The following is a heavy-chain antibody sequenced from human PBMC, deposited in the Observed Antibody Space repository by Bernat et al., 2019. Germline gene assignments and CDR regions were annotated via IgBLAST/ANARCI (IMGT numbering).Heavy chain of an antibody. Sequence: QVQLQESGPGLVKPSQTLSLTCTVSGGSISSGDYYWSWIRQPPGKGLEWIGYIYYSGSTYYNPSLKSRVTISVDTSKNQFSLKLSSVTAADTAVYYCARALEDGYNLYYFDYWGQGTLVTVSS. CDR1: GGSISSGDYY. V-gene: IGHV4-30-4*01. D-gene: IGHD5-24*01. CDR2: IYYSGST. CDR3: ARALEDGYNLYYFDY. J-gene: IGHJ4*02.